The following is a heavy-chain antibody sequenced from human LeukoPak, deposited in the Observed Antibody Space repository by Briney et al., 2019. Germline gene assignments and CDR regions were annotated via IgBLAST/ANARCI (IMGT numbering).Heavy chain of an antibody. J-gene: IGHJ3*02. CDR2: IGSSGSTI. D-gene: IGHD4-17*01. Sequence: GGSLRLSCAASGFTFSDYYMSWIRQAPGKGLEWVSYIGSSGSTIYYADSVKGRFTISRDNAKNSLYLQMNSLRAEDTAVYYCARVQFDYGSAFDIWGQGTMVTVSS. V-gene: IGHV3-11*01. CDR3: ARVQFDYGSAFDI. CDR1: GFTFSDYY.